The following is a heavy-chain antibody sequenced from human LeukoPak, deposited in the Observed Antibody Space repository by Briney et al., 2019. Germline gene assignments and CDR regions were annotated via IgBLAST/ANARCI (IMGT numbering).Heavy chain of an antibody. Sequence: GGPLRLSCAASGFTFSSYAMSWVRQAPGKGLEWVSAISGSGGSTYYADSVKGRFTISSDNSKNTLYLQMNSLRAEDTAVYYCAKARGSYFDYWGQGTLVTVSS. V-gene: IGHV3-23*01. J-gene: IGHJ4*02. D-gene: IGHD3-10*01. CDR3: AKARGSYFDY. CDR2: ISGSGGST. CDR1: GFTFSSYA.